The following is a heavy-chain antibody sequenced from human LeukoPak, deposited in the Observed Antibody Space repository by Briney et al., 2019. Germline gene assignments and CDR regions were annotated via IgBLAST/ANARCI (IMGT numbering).Heavy chain of an antibody. CDR2: IYYSGST. V-gene: IGHV4-39*07. CDR3: ARDHGGLRDIDY. Sequence: SEILSLTCTVSGGSISSYYWGWIRQPPGKGLEWIGSIYYSGSTYYNPSLKSRVTISVDTSKNQFSLKLSSVAAADTAVYYCARDHGGLRDIDYWGQGTLVTVSS. D-gene: IGHD5-12*01. J-gene: IGHJ4*02. CDR1: GGSISSYY.